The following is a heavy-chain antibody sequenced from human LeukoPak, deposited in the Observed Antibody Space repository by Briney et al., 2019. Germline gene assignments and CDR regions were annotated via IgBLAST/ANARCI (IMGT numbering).Heavy chain of an antibody. CDR2: IYTSGST. Sequence: SETLSLTCTVSGGSISSGSYYWSWIRQPAGKGLEWIGRIYTSGSTNYNPSLKSRVTISVDTSKNQFSLKLSPVTAADTAVYYCARAREDYYDSSGYYSYYYYYYGMDVWGQGTTVTVSS. CDR1: GGSISSGSYY. CDR3: ARAREDYYDSSGYYSYYYYYYGMDV. D-gene: IGHD3-22*01. V-gene: IGHV4-61*02. J-gene: IGHJ6*02.